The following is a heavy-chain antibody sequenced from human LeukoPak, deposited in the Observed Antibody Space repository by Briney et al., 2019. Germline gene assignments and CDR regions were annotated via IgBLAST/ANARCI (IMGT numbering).Heavy chain of an antibody. Sequence: SETLSLTCTVSGDSISTYNYYWGWIRQPPGKGLEWIGSMHYSGGIYYNPSLKSRVTISGDTSKNQLSLKLSSVTAADTAVYCCARRNYYGSGTYYPWGQGTLVTVSS. CDR1: GDSISTYNYY. CDR3: ARRNYYGSGTYYP. V-gene: IGHV4-39*01. CDR2: MHYSGGI. J-gene: IGHJ5*02. D-gene: IGHD3-10*01.